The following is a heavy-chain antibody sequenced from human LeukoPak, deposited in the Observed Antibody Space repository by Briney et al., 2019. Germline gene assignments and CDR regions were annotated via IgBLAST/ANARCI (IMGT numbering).Heavy chain of an antibody. J-gene: IGHJ5*02. CDR2: INSGGFNT. CDR1: GFTFSNYW. V-gene: IGHV3-74*01. D-gene: IGHD3-22*01. CDR3: ARDLGQYYDTSDNWFDP. Sequence: GGSLRLSCAASGFTFSNYWMHWVRHAPGKGLVWVSHINSGGFNTSCADSVKGRFTISRDNAKNTLNLQINSLRAEDTAVYYCARDLGQYYDTSDNWFDPWGQGTLVTVSS.